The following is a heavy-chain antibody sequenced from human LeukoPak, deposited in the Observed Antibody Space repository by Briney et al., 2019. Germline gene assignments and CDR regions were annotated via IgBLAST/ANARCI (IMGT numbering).Heavy chain of an antibody. CDR1: GFTFSSYD. CDR3: ARAGGYGSRTLYFDY. CDR2: ISGGGNT. V-gene: IGHV3-23*01. D-gene: IGHD3-10*01. Sequence: GGSLRLSCAASGFTFSSYDMSWVRQAPGKGLEWVSGISGGGNTFYSDAVKGRFTISRDNSKNTLFLEMNSLRADDTAVYYCARAGGYGSRTLYFDYWGQGTLVTVSS. J-gene: IGHJ4*02.